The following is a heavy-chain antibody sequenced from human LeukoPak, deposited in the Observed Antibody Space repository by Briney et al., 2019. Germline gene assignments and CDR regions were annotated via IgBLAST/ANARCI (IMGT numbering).Heavy chain of an antibody. CDR2: ISPDVSSR. J-gene: IGHJ4*02. Sequence: PGGSLRLSCAASGFTFSSYWMHWVRQAPGKGLVWVSRISPDVSSRNYADSVEGRFTISRDSARSTFYLQMNSLTVEDTAVYYCARGIQGHYGFGDWDQGTLVTVSS. CDR3: ARGIQGHYGFGD. CDR1: GFTFSSYW. D-gene: IGHD3-16*01. V-gene: IGHV3-74*01.